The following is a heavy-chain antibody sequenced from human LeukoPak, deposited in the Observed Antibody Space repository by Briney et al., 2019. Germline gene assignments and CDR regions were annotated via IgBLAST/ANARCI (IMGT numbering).Heavy chain of an antibody. V-gene: IGHV3-7*03. CDR2: IRQDGSDK. CDR1: GFTLSSYW. D-gene: IGHD6-13*01. CDR3: ARGIAAAGSY. J-gene: IGHJ4*02. Sequence: GGSLRLSCVASGFTLSSYWVTWVRQAPGKGLEWVANIRQDGSDKYYMDSVKGRFTISRDNAKNSVYLQMNSLRVEDTAVNYCARGIAAAGSYWGQGTLVTVSS.